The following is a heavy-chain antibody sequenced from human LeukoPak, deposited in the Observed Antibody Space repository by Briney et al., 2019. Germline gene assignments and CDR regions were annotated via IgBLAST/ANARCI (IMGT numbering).Heavy chain of an antibody. V-gene: IGHV3-13*04. CDR3: ARASGYYYGSGSYSLDY. D-gene: IGHD3-10*01. CDR1: GFTFSSYD. Sequence: PGGSLGLSGAASGFTFSSYDMHWVRQATGKGLEWVSAIGTAGDTYYPGSVKGRFTISRENAKNSLYLQMNSLRAGDTAVYYCARASGYYYGSGSYSLDYWGQGTLVTVSS. J-gene: IGHJ4*02. CDR2: IGTAGDT.